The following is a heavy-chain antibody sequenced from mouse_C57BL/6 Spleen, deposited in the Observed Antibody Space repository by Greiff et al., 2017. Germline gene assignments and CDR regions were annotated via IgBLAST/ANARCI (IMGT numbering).Heavy chain of an antibody. CDR1: GYTFTSYW. V-gene: IGHV1-53*01. D-gene: IGHD1-1*01. Sequence: QVQLQQPGTDLVKPGASLKLSCTASGYTFTSYWMHWVQQTPGQGLEWIGNINPSNGGTYYNEQFKSKATLTVDKSSITAYMQRSRLTSEDSADYYRTADYEDGSSYLDDWGKGTTLTVSS. J-gene: IGHJ2*01. CDR3: TADYEDGSSYLDD. CDR2: INPSNGGT.